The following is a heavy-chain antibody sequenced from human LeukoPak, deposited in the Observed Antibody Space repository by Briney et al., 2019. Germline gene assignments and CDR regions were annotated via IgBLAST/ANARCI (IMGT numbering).Heavy chain of an antibody. D-gene: IGHD5-12*01. CDR2: IYHSGNT. CDR1: GVSINSDAYF. J-gene: IGHJ4*02. V-gene: IGHV4-30-2*01. CDR3: ARAQETVAIDY. Sequence: SETLSLTCTVSGVSINSDAYFWSWIRQPPGKGLEWIGYIYHSGNTYYNPSLKSRVIISLDTSKNQFSLKLTSVTAADTAVYYCARAQETVAIDYWGQGTLVTVSS.